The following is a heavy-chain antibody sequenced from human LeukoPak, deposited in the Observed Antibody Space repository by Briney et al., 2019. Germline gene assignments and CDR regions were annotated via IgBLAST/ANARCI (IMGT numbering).Heavy chain of an antibody. CDR1: GFTFSSYW. CDR2: IKPDGSDQ. Sequence: GGSLRLSCAASGFTFSSYWMNWVRQAPGKGLEGVANIKPDGSDQYYVDSVKGRFTISRDNANNALYLQMNSLRAEDRAVYYCARENFQYWAQGTMVTVSS. CDR3: ARENFQY. V-gene: IGHV3-7*04. J-gene: IGHJ4*02.